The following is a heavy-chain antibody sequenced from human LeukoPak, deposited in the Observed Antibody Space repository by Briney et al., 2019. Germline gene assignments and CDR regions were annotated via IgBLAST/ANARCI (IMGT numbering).Heavy chain of an antibody. CDR2: ISGSGSNT. Sequence: GGSLRLSCAALGFSVGTCATTWARQAPGKGLEWVSAISGSGSNTYYADSVKGRFTISRDNSKNTLYLQMNSLGAEDTALYYCAKDVRGYNRPFNYWGQGTLVTVSS. D-gene: IGHD3-10*02. J-gene: IGHJ4*02. CDR1: GFSVGTCA. CDR3: AKDVRGYNRPFNY. V-gene: IGHV3-23*01.